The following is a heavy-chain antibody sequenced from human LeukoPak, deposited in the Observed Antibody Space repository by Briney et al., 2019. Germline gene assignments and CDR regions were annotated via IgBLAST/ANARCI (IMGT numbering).Heavy chain of an antibody. D-gene: IGHD2-2*01. CDR3: AKEVILEVPTAFMDV. CDR2: ISYDGSNK. CDR1: GFTFSSYG. Sequence: GGSLRLSCAAPGFTFSSYGMHWVRQAPGKGLEWVAVISYDGSNKYYADSVKGRFTISRDNSKNTLYLQMNSLRAEDTAVYYCAKEVILEVPTAFMDVWGKGTTVTISS. V-gene: IGHV3-30*18. J-gene: IGHJ6*03.